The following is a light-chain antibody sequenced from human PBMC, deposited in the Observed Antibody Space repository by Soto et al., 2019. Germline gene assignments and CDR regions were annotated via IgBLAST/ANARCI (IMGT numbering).Light chain of an antibody. CDR2: AAS. CDR3: QQANSRPRT. Sequence: DIQMTQSPSSVSASVGDRVTITCRASQGISIWLAWYQQKPGKAPKLLIYAASSLQSGVPSRFSGSGSGTAVTLSISSHQPEDFATYYCQQANSRPRTFGGGTKVEIK. CDR1: QGISIW. J-gene: IGKJ4*01. V-gene: IGKV1D-12*01.